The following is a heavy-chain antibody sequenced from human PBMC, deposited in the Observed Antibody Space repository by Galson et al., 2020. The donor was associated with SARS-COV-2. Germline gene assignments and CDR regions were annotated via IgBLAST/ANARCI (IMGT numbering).Heavy chain of an antibody. CDR2: IYYRGST. Sequence: SETLSLTCTVSGGSISSHYWSWIRQPPGKGLEWIGYIYYRGSTNYNPSLKSRVSLSVDTSKNQFSLKLSSVTGADSAVYYCARVTYCTSTTCSSAANWFDPWGQGTLVTVSS. CDR1: GGSISSHY. V-gene: IGHV4-59*08. D-gene: IGHD2-2*01. J-gene: IGHJ5*02. CDR3: ARVTYCTSTTCSSAANWFDP.